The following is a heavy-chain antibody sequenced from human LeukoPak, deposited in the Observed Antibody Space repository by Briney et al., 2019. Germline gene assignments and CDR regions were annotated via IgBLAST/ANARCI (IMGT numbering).Heavy chain of an antibody. Sequence: PGGSLRLSCAASGSPFSNAWMNWVRQAPGKGLEWVGHIKSVSDGGTTNYATPVKGRFTISRDESKNTLYLQMNSLKTEDTAVYYCTTGGRRTGQRDWGQGTLVTVSS. CDR1: GSPFSNAW. CDR2: IKSVSDGGTT. J-gene: IGHJ4*02. CDR3: TTGGRRTGQRD. V-gene: IGHV3-15*07.